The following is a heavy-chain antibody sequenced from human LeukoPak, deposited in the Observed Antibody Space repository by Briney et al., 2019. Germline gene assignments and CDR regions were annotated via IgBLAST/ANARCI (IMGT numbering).Heavy chain of an antibody. J-gene: IGHJ3*02. CDR1: GGSFSGYY. CDR2: INHSGST. Sequence: SETLSLTCAVYGGSFSGYYWSWIRQPPGKGLEWIGEINHSGSTNYNPSLKSRVTISVDTSKNQFSLKLSSVTAADTAVYYCARETAYSGSYRDAFDIWGQGTMVTVSS. D-gene: IGHD1-26*01. V-gene: IGHV4-34*01. CDR3: ARETAYSGSYRDAFDI.